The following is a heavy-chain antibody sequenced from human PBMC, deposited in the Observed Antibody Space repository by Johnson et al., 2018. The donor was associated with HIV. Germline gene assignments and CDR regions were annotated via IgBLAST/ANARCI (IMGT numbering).Heavy chain of an antibody. J-gene: IGHJ3*02. Sequence: QVQLVESGGGVVQPGRSLRLSCAVSGFTFSSYAMHWVRQAPGEGLEWVAVISYDGSNKYYADSVKGRFTISRDNSKNTLYLQMNSLRAEDTAVYYCAREEGVVDDYGGKSAFDIWGQGTMVTVSS. V-gene: IGHV3-30-3*01. CDR3: AREEGVVDDYGGKSAFDI. D-gene: IGHD4-23*01. CDR2: ISYDGSNK. CDR1: GFTFSSYA.